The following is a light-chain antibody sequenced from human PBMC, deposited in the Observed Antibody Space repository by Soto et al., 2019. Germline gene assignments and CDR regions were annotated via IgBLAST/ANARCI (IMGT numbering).Light chain of an antibody. CDR3: QQYNNWPPPLT. CDR1: QSVSSN. V-gene: IGKV3-15*01. CDR2: GAS. J-gene: IGKJ4*01. Sequence: EIVMTQSPATLSVSPGERATLSCRASQSVSSNLAWYQQKPGQAPRLLIYGASTRATGIPARFSGSGSGTEFILTISSLQSEDFAAYYCQQYNNWPPPLTFGGGTKVEIK.